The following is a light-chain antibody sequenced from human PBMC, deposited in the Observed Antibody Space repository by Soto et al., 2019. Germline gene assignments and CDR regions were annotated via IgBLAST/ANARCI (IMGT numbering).Light chain of an antibody. CDR3: QLSATPLRT. V-gene: IGKV3-20*01. Sequence: VEIQAPGARSVGKGERATLSCRASQSVTSDYLAWYQQKPGQSPRLLMSGASRRATGVPDRFSGSGSGTDFTLTISRLEPEDFAVHSCQLSATPLRTFPQGTKVDIK. J-gene: IGKJ1*01. CDR1: QSVTSDY. CDR2: GAS.